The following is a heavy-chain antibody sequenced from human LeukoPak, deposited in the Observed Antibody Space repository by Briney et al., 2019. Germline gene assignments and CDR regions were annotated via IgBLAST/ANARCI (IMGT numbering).Heavy chain of an antibody. CDR3: ARDSEYSSSFAFDI. V-gene: IGHV3-7*01. Sequence: TGGSLRLSCAASGFTFSSHWMTWVRQAPGKGLEWVANINQDGSERYYVDSVKGRFTISRDNAKNSLYLQMNSLRAEDTAVYYCARDSEYSSSFAFDIWGQGTRVTVSS. CDR2: INQDGSER. J-gene: IGHJ3*02. D-gene: IGHD6-13*01. CDR1: GFTFSSHW.